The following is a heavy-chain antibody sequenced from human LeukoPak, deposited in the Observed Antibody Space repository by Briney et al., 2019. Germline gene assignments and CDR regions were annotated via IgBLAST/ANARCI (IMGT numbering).Heavy chain of an antibody. J-gene: IGHJ5*02. D-gene: IGHD6-13*01. CDR1: GYSFTNYW. CDR3: ARHLAAGTNCLDP. Sequence: GESLKISCKGSGYSFTNYWIAWVRQMPGKGLEWMGIIYPGDSDTRYSPSFRGQVTISADKSISTAYLQWNSLKASDTAMYYCARHLAAGTNCLDPWGQGTLVTVSS. V-gene: IGHV5-51*01. CDR2: IYPGDSDT.